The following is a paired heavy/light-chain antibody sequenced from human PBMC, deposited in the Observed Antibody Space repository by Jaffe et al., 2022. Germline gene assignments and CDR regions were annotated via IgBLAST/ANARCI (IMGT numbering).Heavy chain of an antibody. V-gene: IGHV7-4-1*02. Sequence: QVQMVQSGSELKKPGASVKVSCKVSGYTITNYAMNWVRQAPGQGLEWMGWINTYTGTPTYAQDFTGRFVFSLDTSVSTAYLQINSLKADDTAVYYCTRRSSTRPSAFDYWGQGTLVTVSS. J-gene: IGHJ4*02. CDR3: TRRSSTRPSAFDY. D-gene: IGHD6-13*01. CDR1: GYTITNYA. CDR2: INTYTGTP.
Light chain of an antibody. Sequence: DIQMTQSPSSLSASVGDRVTITCRSSQSIDTFVNWYKQRPGKAPELLIYAASTLQGGVSSRFSGSGSGTDFTLTISSLQPEDFATYYCQQSQKTPHTFGQGTKLEIE. CDR2: AAS. J-gene: IGKJ2*01. CDR3: QQSQKTPHT. CDR1: QSIDTF. V-gene: IGKV1-39*01.